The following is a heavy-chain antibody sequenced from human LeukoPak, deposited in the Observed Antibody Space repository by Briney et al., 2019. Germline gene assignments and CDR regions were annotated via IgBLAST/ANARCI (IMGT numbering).Heavy chain of an antibody. Sequence: GGSLRLSCAASGFTFNDYYLSWIRQAPGKGLEWLSYINIGGTNTHYADSVKGRFTISRDNAKKSLYLEMNNLRAEDTAVYYCATDGAGFDTWGQGVLVTVSS. CDR2: INIGGTNT. J-gene: IGHJ5*02. CDR3: ATDGAGFDT. V-gene: IGHV3-11*01. CDR1: GFTFNDYY.